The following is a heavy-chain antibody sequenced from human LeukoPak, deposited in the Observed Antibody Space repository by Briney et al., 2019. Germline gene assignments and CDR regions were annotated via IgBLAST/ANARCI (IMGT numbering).Heavy chain of an antibody. J-gene: IGHJ4*02. Sequence: PSETLSLTCTVSGGSISSYYRSWIRQPPGKGLEWIGYIYYSGSTNYNPSLKSRVTISVDTSKNQFSLKLSSVTAADTAVYYCARARNYYGSGSYPHFDYWGQGTLVTVSS. CDR2: IYYSGST. CDR3: ARARNYYGSGSYPHFDY. V-gene: IGHV4-59*01. D-gene: IGHD3-10*01. CDR1: GGSISSYY.